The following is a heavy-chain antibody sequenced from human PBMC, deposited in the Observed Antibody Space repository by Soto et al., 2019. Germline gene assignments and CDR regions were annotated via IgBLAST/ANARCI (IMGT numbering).Heavy chain of an antibody. J-gene: IGHJ4*02. D-gene: IGHD6-13*01. CDR2: INHSGST. CDR3: ARGLSAGGGIAAAGTHYFDY. Sequence: SETLSLTCTVYGGSFSGYYWSWIRQPPGKGLEWIGEINHSGSTNYNPSLKSRVTISVDTSKNQFSLKLSSVTAADTAVYYCARGLSAGGGIAAAGTHYFDYWGQGTLVTVSS. V-gene: IGHV4-34*01. CDR1: GGSFSGYY.